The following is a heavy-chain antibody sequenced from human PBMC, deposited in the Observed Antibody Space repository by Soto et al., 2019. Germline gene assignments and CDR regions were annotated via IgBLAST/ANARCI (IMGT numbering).Heavy chain of an antibody. CDR3: ARDGPTTHYYLDY. CDR2: TYYRSKWSN. V-gene: IGHV6-1*01. J-gene: IGHJ4*02. CDR1: GDSVSSNSAA. Sequence: PSQTLSLTCAISGDSVSSNSAAWNWIRQSPSRGLEWLGRTYYRSKWSNDYAVSVRSRITINADTSKNQFSLQLNSVTPEDTAVYYCARDGPTTHYYLDYWGQGTLVTVSS.